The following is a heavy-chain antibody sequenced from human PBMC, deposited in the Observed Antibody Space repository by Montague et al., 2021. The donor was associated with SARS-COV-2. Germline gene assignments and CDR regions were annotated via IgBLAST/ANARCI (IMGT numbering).Heavy chain of an antibody. Sequence: SETLSLTCTVSGVSVKNYYWSWIRQPPGKGLEWIGYVHYSGKTKPNPSIQNPISISLDASKNQFYLSLTSVTSADAAVYYCARHHISTMYGYSWFDPWGRGTLVTVSS. CDR1: GVSVKNYY. D-gene: IGHD1-14*01. J-gene: IGHJ5*02. CDR2: VHYSGKT. V-gene: IGHV4-59*02. CDR3: ARHHISTMYGYSWFDP.